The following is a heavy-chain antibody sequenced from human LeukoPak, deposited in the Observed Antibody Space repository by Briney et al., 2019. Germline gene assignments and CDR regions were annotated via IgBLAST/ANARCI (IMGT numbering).Heavy chain of an antibody. V-gene: IGHV1-2*02. CDR2: INPNSGGT. J-gene: IGHJ3*02. CDR3: AKDIVVVPASYDDAFDI. CDR1: GGTFSSYA. D-gene: IGHD2-2*01. Sequence: GASVKVSCKASGGTFSSYAISWVRQAPGQGLEWMGWINPNSGGTNYAQKFQGRVTMTRDTSISTAYMELSRLRPDDTAVYYCAKDIVVVPASYDDAFDIWGQGTMVTVSS.